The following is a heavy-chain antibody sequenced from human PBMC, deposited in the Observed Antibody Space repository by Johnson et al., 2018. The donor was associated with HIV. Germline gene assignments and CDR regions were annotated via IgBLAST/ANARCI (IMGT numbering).Heavy chain of an antibody. Sequence: VQLVESGGGVVQPGRSLRLSCAASGFTFSSYAMHWVRQAPGKGLEWVAVISYDGSNKYYADSVKGRFTISRDNSKNTLYLQMNSLRAEDTAVYYCARDFMYACDICGQGTMVTVSS. J-gene: IGHJ3*02. D-gene: IGHD3-10*02. CDR2: ISYDGSNK. CDR3: ARDFMYACDI. V-gene: IGHV3-30*04. CDR1: GFTFSSYA.